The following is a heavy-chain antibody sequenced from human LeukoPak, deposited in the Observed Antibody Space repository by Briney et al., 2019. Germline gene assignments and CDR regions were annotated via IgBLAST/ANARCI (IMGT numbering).Heavy chain of an antibody. Sequence: SQTLSLTCTVSGGSISSGDYYWSWIRQPPGTGLEWIGYIYYSGSTYYNPSLKSRVTISVDTSKNQFSLKLSSVTAADTAVYYCARTKRVTPLGYDAFDIWGQGTMVTVSS. D-gene: IGHD7-27*01. CDR3: ARTKRVTPLGYDAFDI. CDR1: GGSISSGDYY. V-gene: IGHV4-30-4*01. CDR2: IYYSGST. J-gene: IGHJ3*02.